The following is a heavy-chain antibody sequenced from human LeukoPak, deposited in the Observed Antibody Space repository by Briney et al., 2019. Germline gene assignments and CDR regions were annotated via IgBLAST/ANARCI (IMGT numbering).Heavy chain of an antibody. Sequence: GESLKISCKGSGYIFTNYWIGWVRQMPGKGLEWMGIIYPGDSDTRYSPSFQGQVTISADKSISTAYLQWSSLKASDTAMYYCARPVVPAALNDAFDIWGQGTMVTVSS. CDR2: IYPGDSDT. CDR1: GYIFTNYW. J-gene: IGHJ3*02. D-gene: IGHD2-2*01. CDR3: ARPVVPAALNDAFDI. V-gene: IGHV5-51*01.